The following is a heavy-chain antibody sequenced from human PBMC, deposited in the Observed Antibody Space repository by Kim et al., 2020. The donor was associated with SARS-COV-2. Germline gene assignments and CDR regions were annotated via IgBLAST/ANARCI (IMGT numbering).Heavy chain of an antibody. CDR3: ARSAYSTMFDF. D-gene: IGHD4-4*01. V-gene: IGHV3-74*01. J-gene: IGHJ5*01. Sequence: SADSVNGRIAVYRDNAENTLYLKMNSLRDEDTAVYYCARSAYSTMFDFWGQGTLVAVSS.